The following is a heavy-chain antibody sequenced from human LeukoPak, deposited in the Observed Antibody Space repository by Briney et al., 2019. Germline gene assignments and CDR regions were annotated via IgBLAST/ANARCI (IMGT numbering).Heavy chain of an antibody. V-gene: IGHV3-13*01. D-gene: IGHD1-26*01. CDR1: GFTFSSYD. CDR3: AREGLKYSGSHSGRGYYGMDV. CDR2: IGTAGDT. Sequence: GGSLRLSCAASGFTFSSYDMHWVRQGTGKGLEWVSAIGTAGDTYYPGSVKGRFTISRENAKNSLYLQMNSLRAGDTAVYYCAREGLKYSGSHSGRGYYGMDVWGQGTTVTVSS. J-gene: IGHJ6*02.